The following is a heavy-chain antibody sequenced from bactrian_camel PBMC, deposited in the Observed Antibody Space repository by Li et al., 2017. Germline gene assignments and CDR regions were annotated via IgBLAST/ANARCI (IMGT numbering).Heavy chain of an antibody. CDR3: ASRLGTAFTCNTSERFGY. Sequence: VESGGGLVQPGGSLRLSCAASGFTFSSYAMSWVRQAPGKEREWVSSIYVGSGSTYYADFLRGRFTISHDHGKNTVSLQMNSLKPEDTAIYYCASRLGTAFTCNTSERFGYWGRGTQVTVS. J-gene: IGHJ6*01. D-gene: IGHD7*01. V-gene: IGHV3S35*01. CDR1: GFTFSSYA. CDR2: IYVGSGST.